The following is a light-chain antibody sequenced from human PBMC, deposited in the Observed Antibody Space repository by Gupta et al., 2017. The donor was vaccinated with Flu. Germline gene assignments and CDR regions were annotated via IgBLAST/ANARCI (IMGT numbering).Light chain of an antibody. J-gene: IGKJ4*01. CDR3: QQDDTSPLT. Sequence: VTLFLSPGERATLSCRASQRVISSYLVWYQQKPGQAPRLLLYDASSRATGIPDRFSGSGSGTDFTLTISSLEPADVAVYYCQQDDTSPLTFGRGTKVDIK. CDR2: DAS. CDR1: QRVISSY. V-gene: IGKV3-20*01.